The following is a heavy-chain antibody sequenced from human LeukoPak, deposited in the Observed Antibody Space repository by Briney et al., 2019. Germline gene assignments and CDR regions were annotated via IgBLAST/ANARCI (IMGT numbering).Heavy chain of an antibody. CDR1: GGTFSSYA. V-gene: IGHV1-69*13. Sequence: ASVKVSCKASGGTFSSYAVSWVRQAPGQGLEWVGGIIPLFGTANYAQKFQGRVTITADESTSTAYMELSSLRSEDTAVYYCTRGNVDTGGEFGFDYWGQGTLVTVSS. J-gene: IGHJ4*02. CDR2: IIPLFGTA. CDR3: TRGNVDTGGEFGFDY. D-gene: IGHD5-18*01.